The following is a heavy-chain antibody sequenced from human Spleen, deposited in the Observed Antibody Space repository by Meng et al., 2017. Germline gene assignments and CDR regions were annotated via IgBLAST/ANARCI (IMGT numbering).Heavy chain of an antibody. J-gene: IGHJ5*02. D-gene: IGHD5-18*01. V-gene: IGHV1-18*01. CDR2: ISAYNGNT. CDR1: GYTFRTYG. CDR3: AKTYSYGYSDP. Sequence: QVQLVQSGSEVKEPGASVTISCKTSGYTFRTYGVTWVWQAPGQGLEYLGWISAYNGNTNYAQKLQGRVTMTTDASTSTAYMELRSLRSDDTAIYYCAKTYSYGYSDPWGQGTLVTVSS.